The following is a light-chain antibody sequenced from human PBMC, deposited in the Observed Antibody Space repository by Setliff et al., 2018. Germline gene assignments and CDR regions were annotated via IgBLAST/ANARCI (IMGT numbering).Light chain of an antibody. CDR2: EVS. V-gene: IGLV2-8*01. CDR1: SSDVGGYNF. Sequence: QSVLAQPPSASGSPGQSVTIPCTGTSSDVGGYNFVSWYQQYPGKAPKLLIYEVSERPSGIPERFSGSNSGNTATLTISGTQAMDEADYYCQAWDSSTFYVFGTGTKVTVL. J-gene: IGLJ1*01. CDR3: QAWDSSTFYV.